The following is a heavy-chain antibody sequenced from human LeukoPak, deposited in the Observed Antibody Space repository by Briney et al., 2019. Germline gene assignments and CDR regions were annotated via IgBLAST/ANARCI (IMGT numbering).Heavy chain of an antibody. Sequence: SETLSLTRTVSGGSISTYYCRWIRQPPGKGLGWIGYIFYRGSIDYSPSLQSRVTISVDTSKNHLSLRLTSVTAADTAVYFCARGVVLRQDDASDIWGRGTMVTVSS. CDR2: IFYRGSI. D-gene: IGHD2-15*01. CDR1: GGSISTYY. V-gene: IGHV4-59*12. CDR3: ARGVVLRQDDASDI. J-gene: IGHJ3*02.